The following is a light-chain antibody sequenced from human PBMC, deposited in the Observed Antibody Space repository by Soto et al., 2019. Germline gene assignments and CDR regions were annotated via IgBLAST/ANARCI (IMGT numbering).Light chain of an antibody. CDR1: YSDVGGYRF. CDR2: EGT. CDR3: CSYTGTASLV. J-gene: IGLJ1*01. Sequence: QSVLTQPASVSGSPGQSITISCNGVYSDVGGYRFVSWYQKYPGQVPKVIIYEGTKRPSGVSNRFSGSRSGNTDSLTISGLRTEDEADYYCCSYTGTASLVFGPGTKLTVL. V-gene: IGLV2-23*03.